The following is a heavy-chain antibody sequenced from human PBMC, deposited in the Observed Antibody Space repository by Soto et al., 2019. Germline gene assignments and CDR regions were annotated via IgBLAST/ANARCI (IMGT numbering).Heavy chain of an antibody. CDR1: GYTFTSYA. CDR3: AKNLAGGGSYFDY. Sequence: ASVKVSCKASGYTFTSYAMHWVRQAPGQRLEWMGWINAGNGNTKYSQKFQGRVTITRDTSASTAYMELSSLRSEDTAVYYCAKNLAGGGSYFDYWGQGTLVTVSS. J-gene: IGHJ4*02. CDR2: INAGNGNT. D-gene: IGHD3-16*01. V-gene: IGHV1-3*01.